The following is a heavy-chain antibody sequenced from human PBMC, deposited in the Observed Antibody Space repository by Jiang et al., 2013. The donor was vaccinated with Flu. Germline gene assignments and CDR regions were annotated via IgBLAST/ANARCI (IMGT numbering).Heavy chain of an antibody. V-gene: IGHV3-23*01. CDR1: AFTFSRNA. D-gene: IGHD5/OR15-5a*01. Sequence: VQLLESGGGLVQPGGSLRLSCEASAFTFSRNAMTWVRQAPGKGLEWVSTISGSGTSTYYADSVKGRFTISRDNSKNTLYLQMNSLRAEDTALYYCAKDCLEQHLVHYWY. J-gene: IGHJ2*01. CDR2: ISGSGTST. CDR3: AKDCLEQHLVHYWY.